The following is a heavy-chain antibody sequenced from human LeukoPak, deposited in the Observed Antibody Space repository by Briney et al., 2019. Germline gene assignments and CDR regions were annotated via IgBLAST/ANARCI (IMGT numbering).Heavy chain of an antibody. CDR1: GDPFNSFV. V-gene: IGHV1-69*05. CDR2: IIPLFSSP. Sequence: SVKVSCKASGDPFNSFVISWLRQAPGQGLEWMGGIIPLFSSPNYAQNFQGRLTITTDDSTATAYMELSSLTSDDTAIYYCARADRLDGGPYLIGPWGQGTLVTVSS. D-gene: IGHD2-21*01. J-gene: IGHJ5*02. CDR3: ARADRLDGGPYLIGP.